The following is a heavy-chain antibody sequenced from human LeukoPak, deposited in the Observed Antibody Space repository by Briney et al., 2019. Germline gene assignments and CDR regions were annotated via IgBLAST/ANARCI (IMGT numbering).Heavy chain of an antibody. CDR1: GFSLSTSGVG. V-gene: IGHV2-5*02. J-gene: IGHJ4*02. CDR2: IYWDDDM. CDR3: AHRRGGSGKYYFDY. Sequence: SGPTLVKPTQTLTLTCTFSGFSLSTSGVGVGWIRQPPGKALEWLALIYWDDDMRYSPSLKSRLTFTKDTSKNQVVLTMTNMGPVDTATYYCAHRRGGSGKYYFDYWGQGTLVTVSS. D-gene: IGHD3-10*01.